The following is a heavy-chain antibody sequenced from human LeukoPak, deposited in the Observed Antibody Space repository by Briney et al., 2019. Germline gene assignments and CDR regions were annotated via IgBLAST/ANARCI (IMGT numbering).Heavy chain of an antibody. V-gene: IGHV3-48*04. CDR2: ISSSSSTI. Sequence: PGGSLRLSCAASGFTFSSYSMNWVRQAPGKGLEWVSYISSSSSTIYYADSVKGRFTISRDNAKNSLYLQMNSLRAEDTAVYYCARELLRYFDWSLNGMDVWGQGTTVTVSS. CDR3: ARELLRYFDWSLNGMDV. J-gene: IGHJ6*02. D-gene: IGHD3-9*01. CDR1: GFTFSSYS.